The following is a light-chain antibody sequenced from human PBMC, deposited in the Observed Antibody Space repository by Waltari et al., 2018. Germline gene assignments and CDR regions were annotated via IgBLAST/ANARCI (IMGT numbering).Light chain of an antibody. CDR2: RNN. CDR3: AAWDDSLSGL. CDR1: SSNIGSNY. V-gene: IGLV1-47*01. J-gene: IGLJ2*01. Sequence: QSVLTQPPSASGTPGPRVTISCSGSSSNIGSNYVSWYQQLPGTAPKLLIYRNNKRPSGVPDRFSGSKSGTSASLAISGLRSEDEADYYCAAWDDSLSGLFGGGTKLTVL.